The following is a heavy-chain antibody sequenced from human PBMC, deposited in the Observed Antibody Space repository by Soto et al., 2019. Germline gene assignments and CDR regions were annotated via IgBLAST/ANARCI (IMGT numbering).Heavy chain of an antibody. CDR3: AKDRVVRAATVVDS. V-gene: IGHV1-46*01. CDR2: INPSGGST. J-gene: IGHJ4*02. CDR1: GYTFSTYY. Sequence: QVQLVQSGAEVKKPGTSVMLSCKASGYTFSTYYMHWVRQAPGQGLEWMGLINPSGGSTTYAQRFQGRVSMTSDTSTSTGYMELTSLRSEDTAVYYCAKDRVVRAATVVDSWGQGTLVTVSS. D-gene: IGHD2-15*01.